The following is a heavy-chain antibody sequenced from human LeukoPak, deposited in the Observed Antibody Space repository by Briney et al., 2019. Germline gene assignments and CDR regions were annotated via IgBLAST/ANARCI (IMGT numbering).Heavy chain of an antibody. V-gene: IGHV3-74*01. CDR1: GFTFNSCW. CDR2: IDEDGKTR. Sequence: PGGSLRLSCAASGFTFNSCWMHWVRQAPGKGLVWVSRIDEDGKTRDYADSVKGRFTISRDNAKDTLYLQMRSLRDEDAAVYYCVSDLCGGDDQWGRGTLVTVSS. J-gene: IGHJ5*02. D-gene: IGHD2-21*01. CDR3: VSDLCGGDDQ.